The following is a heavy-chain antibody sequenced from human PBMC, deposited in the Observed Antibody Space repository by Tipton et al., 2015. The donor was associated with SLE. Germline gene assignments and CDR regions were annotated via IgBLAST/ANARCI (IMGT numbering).Heavy chain of an antibody. V-gene: IGHV1-46*01. D-gene: IGHD5-12*01. J-gene: IGHJ4*02. CDR1: GGTFSSYA. CDR3: ARANSGPDY. Sequence: QLVQSGAEVKKPGSSVKVSCKASGGTFSSYAISWVRQAPGQGLEWMGIINPSGGSTSYAQKFQGRVTMTRDTSTSTVYMELSSLRSEDTAVYYCARANSGPDYWGQGTLVTVSS. CDR2: INPSGGST.